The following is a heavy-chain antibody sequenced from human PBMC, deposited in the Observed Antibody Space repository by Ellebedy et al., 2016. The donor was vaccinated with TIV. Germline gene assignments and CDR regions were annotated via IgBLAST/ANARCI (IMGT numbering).Heavy chain of an antibody. Sequence: GESLKISCKGSGYSFSYYWINWVRQVPGKGLEWMGQIDPGDSYVNYNPSFHGHVTISSDKSLRVVYLQWNSLKATDTATYYCTRHRGERRRQSASDFWGQGTLVTVSS. D-gene: IGHD5-24*01. CDR2: IDPGDSYV. CDR3: TRHRGERRRQSASDF. CDR1: GYSFSYYW. V-gene: IGHV5-10-1*01. J-gene: IGHJ4*02.